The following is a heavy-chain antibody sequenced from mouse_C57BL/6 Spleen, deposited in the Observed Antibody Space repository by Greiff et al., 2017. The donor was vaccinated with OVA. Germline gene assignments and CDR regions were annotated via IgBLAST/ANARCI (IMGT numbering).Heavy chain of an antibody. CDR2: INPSTGGT. CDR3: ARGFDY. V-gene: IGHV1-42*01. Sequence: VQLQQSGPELVKPGASVKISCKASGYSFTGYYMNWVKQSPEKSLEWIGEINPSTGGTTYNQKFKAKATLTVDKSSSTAYIQLKSLTSEDSAVYYCARGFDYWGQGTTLTVSS. CDR1: GYSFTGYY. J-gene: IGHJ2*01.